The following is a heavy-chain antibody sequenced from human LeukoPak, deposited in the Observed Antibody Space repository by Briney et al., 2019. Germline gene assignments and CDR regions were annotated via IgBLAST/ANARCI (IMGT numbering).Heavy chain of an antibody. CDR3: AKDLVGMIVVATEIDY. CDR1: GFTFSSYA. CDR2: ISGSGGST. Sequence: GGSLRLSCAASGFTFSSYAMSWVCQAPGKGLEWVSAISGSGGSTYYADSVKGRFTISRDNSKNTLYLQMNSLRAEDTAVYYCAKDLVGMIVVATEIDYWGQGTLVTVSS. V-gene: IGHV3-23*01. D-gene: IGHD3-22*01. J-gene: IGHJ4*02.